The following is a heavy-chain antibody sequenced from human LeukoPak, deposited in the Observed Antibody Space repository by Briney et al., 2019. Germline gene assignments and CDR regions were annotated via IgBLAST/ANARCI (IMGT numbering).Heavy chain of an antibody. J-gene: IGHJ4*02. D-gene: IGHD2-2*03. Sequence: GGSLRLSCAASGFSFSSFGMHWVRQAPGKGLEWVAFIRYDETNKFYADFVKGRFTISRENSNNTLYLQMNSLRAEDSAVYHCAKSQRGYCSSTSCYGDYWGQGTLVTVSS. CDR2: IRYDETNK. CDR3: AKSQRGYCSSTSCYGDY. CDR1: GFSFSSFG. V-gene: IGHV3-30*02.